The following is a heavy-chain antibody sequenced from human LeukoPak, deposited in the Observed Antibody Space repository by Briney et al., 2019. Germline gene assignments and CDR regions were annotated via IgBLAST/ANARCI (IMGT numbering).Heavy chain of an antibody. CDR2: IYSGGST. CDR3: AREIYDFWSGYYYGMDV. J-gene: IGHJ6*02. Sequence: PGGSLRLSCAASGFTVSSNYMGWVRQAPGKGLEWVSVIYSGGSTYYADSVKGRFTISRDNSKNTLYLQMNSLRAEDTAVYYCAREIYDFWSGYYYGMDVWGQGTTVTVSS. V-gene: IGHV3-66*01. CDR1: GFTVSSNY. D-gene: IGHD3-3*01.